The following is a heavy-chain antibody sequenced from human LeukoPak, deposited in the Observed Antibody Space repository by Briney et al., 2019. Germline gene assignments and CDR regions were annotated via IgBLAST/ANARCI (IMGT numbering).Heavy chain of an antibody. J-gene: IGHJ4*02. CDR1: GYTFSSYG. D-gene: IGHD2-2*01. CDR2: ISGNNDNP. V-gene: IGHV1-18*01. Sequence: ASVKVSCKASGYTFSSYGISWVRQAPGQGLEWMGWISGNNDNPNYGQKFQGRFTVTTDSSTSTAYMELRDLRSDDTAVYYCARDGTSTDDYWGQGTLVTVSS. CDR3: ARDGTSTDDY.